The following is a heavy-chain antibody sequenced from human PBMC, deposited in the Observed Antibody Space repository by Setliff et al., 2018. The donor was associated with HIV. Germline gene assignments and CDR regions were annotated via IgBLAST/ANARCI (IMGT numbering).Heavy chain of an antibody. D-gene: IGHD6-13*01. V-gene: IGHV4-4*02. J-gene: IGHJ6*04. CDR3: ARGDSTWPTQLLDV. Sequence: PSETLSLTCAVSGASISSGHYWSWVRQSPEKGLEWIGEIYHSGSINHNPSLRSRVIMSVDKSKNQFSPRLTSVTAADTAVYYCARGDSTWPTQLLDVWGKGTTVTVSS. CDR2: IYHSGSI. CDR1: GASISSGHY.